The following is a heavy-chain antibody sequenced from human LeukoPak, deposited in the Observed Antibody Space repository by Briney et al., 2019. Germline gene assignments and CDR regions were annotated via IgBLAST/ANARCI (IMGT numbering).Heavy chain of an antibody. V-gene: IGHV3-23*01. CDR1: GFTFNNYA. CDR3: AKAPVTTCSGAYCYPFDY. Sequence: GGSLRLSCAASGFTFNNYAMSWVRQAPGKGLEWVSDISGSGGNTYYAASVKGRFTISRDNSKNTLYLQVNSLRVEDTAVYYCAKAPVTTCSGAYCYPFDYWSQGTLVTVSS. J-gene: IGHJ4*02. CDR2: ISGSGGNT. D-gene: IGHD2-15*01.